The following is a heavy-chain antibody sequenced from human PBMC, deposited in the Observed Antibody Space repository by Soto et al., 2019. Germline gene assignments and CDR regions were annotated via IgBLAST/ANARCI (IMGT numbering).Heavy chain of an antibody. V-gene: IGHV1-2*02. CDR2: IDPRNGGT. CDR3: ARVLYRNVIHA. J-gene: IGHJ4*02. Sequence: ASVKVSCKASGYIFSDYDIHWVRQAPGQGLEWMGWIDPRNGGTKYAQKFKDRLTMTTDTSTSTAFLELRRLRLDDTAVFFCARVLYRNVIHAWGQGTLVTVSS. CDR1: GYIFSDYD. D-gene: IGHD5-18*01.